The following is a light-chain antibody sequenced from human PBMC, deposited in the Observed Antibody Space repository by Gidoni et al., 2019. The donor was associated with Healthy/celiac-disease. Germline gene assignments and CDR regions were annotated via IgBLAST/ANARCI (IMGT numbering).Light chain of an antibody. CDR1: SSNIGAGYD. CDR2: GNS. CDR3: QSYDSSLSAVV. V-gene: IGLV1-40*01. Sequence: QSVLTQPPSVSGAPGQRVTISCTGSSSNIGAGYDVPWYQQLPGPAPNLLIYGNSNRPSGVPDRFSGSKSGTSASLAITGLQAEDEADYYCQSYDSSLSAVVFGGGTKLTVL. J-gene: IGLJ2*01.